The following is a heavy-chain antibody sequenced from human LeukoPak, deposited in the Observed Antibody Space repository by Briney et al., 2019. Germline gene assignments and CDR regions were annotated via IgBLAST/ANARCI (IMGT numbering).Heavy chain of an antibody. Sequence: SETLSLTCAVYGGSFSGYYWSWIRQPPGKGLEWIGEINHSGSTNYNPSLKSRVTVSVDTSKNQFSLKLSSVTAADTAVYYCARGLVNYDFWSGYYTQNWFDPWGQGTLDTVSS. V-gene: IGHV4-34*01. CDR3: ARGLVNYDFWSGYYTQNWFDP. D-gene: IGHD3-3*01. CDR2: INHSGST. J-gene: IGHJ5*02. CDR1: GGSFSGYY.